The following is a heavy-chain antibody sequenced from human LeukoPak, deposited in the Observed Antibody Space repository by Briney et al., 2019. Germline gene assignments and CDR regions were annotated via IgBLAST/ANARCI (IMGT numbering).Heavy chain of an antibody. CDR1: GYSFTSYW. V-gene: IGHV5-51*01. Sequence: GESLKTSCKVSGYSFTSYWIGWVRQMPGKGLDWMGIIYLGDSETRYSPSFQGQVTISADKSINTAYLQWSSLKASDTAMYYCARHPSYTSGWPLDYWGQGTLVIVSS. CDR3: ARHPSYTSGWPLDY. J-gene: IGHJ4*02. CDR2: IYLGDSET. D-gene: IGHD6-19*01.